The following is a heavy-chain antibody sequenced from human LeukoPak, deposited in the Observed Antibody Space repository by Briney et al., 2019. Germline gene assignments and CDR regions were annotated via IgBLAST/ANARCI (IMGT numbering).Heavy chain of an antibody. CDR3: ARAVSIAAAGDYFDY. CDR2: ISTSSSYI. V-gene: IGHV3-21*01. J-gene: IGHJ4*02. D-gene: IGHD6-13*01. Sequence: GGSLRLSCAASRFTFSTYSMNWVRQAPGKGLEWVSFISTSSSYIYYADSVKGRFTISRDNARNPLDLQRNSLRAEDTAVYYCARAVSIAAAGDYFDYWGQGTQVTVSA. CDR1: RFTFSTYS.